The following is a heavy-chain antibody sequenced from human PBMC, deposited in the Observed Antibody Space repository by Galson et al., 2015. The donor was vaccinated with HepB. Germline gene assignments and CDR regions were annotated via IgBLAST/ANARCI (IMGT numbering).Heavy chain of an antibody. D-gene: IGHD6-19*01. CDR3: ARDTRGIAVAGRYYYYYGMDV. V-gene: IGHV1-18*01. CDR2: ISAYNGNT. CDR1: GYTFTSYG. Sequence: SVKVSCKASGYTFTSYGISWVRQAPGQGLEWMGWISAYNGNTNYAQKLQGRVTMTTDTSTSTAYVELRSLRSDDTAVYYCARDTRGIAVAGRYYYYYGMDVWGQGTTVTVSS. J-gene: IGHJ6*02.